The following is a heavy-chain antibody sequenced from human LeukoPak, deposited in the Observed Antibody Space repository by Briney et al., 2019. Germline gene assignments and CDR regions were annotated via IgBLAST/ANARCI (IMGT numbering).Heavy chain of an antibody. D-gene: IGHD1-26*01. J-gene: IGHJ4*02. Sequence: PGGSLRLSCAASGFTFSSYAMSWVRQAPGKGLEWVSAISGSGGSTYYADSVKGRFTISRDNSKSTLYLQMNSLRAEDTAVYYCAKDRGPVGATRFDYWGQGTLVTVSS. CDR3: AKDRGPVGATRFDY. CDR2: ISGSGGST. V-gene: IGHV3-23*01. CDR1: GFTFSSYA.